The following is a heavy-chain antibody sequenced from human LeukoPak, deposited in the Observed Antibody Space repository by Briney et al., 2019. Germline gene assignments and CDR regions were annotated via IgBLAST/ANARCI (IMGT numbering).Heavy chain of an antibody. J-gene: IGHJ4*02. Sequence: GGSLRLSCAASGFTFSSYAVSWVRQAPGKGLEWVSAISGSGGRTYYADSVKGRFTISRDNSKNTLYLQMNSLRAEDTAVYYCAKDQGYSGYDPLDYWGQGTLVTVSS. D-gene: IGHD5-12*01. V-gene: IGHV3-23*01. CDR3: AKDQGYSGYDPLDY. CDR2: ISGSGGRT. CDR1: GFTFSSYA.